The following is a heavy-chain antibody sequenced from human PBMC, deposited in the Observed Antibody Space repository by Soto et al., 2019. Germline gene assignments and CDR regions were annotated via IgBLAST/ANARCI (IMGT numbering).Heavy chain of an antibody. D-gene: IGHD6-19*01. CDR2: IYYSGST. CDR1: GGSISSYY. CDR3: ARVRWTVAGPGHFDV. V-gene: IGHV4-59*01. J-gene: IGHJ4*02. Sequence: PSETLSLTCTVSGGSISSYYWSWIRQPPGKGLEWIGYIYYSGSTNYNPSLKSRVTISVDTSKNRFSLKLSSVTAADTAVYYCARVRWTVAGPGHFDVWGQGTRVTVAS.